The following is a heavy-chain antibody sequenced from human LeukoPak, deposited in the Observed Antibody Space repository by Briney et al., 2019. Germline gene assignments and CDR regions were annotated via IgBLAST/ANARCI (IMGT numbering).Heavy chain of an antibody. CDR3: ARERVEAITIFGVVINWFDP. D-gene: IGHD3-3*01. J-gene: IGHJ5*02. Sequence: ASVKVSCKASGYTFTSYYMHWVRQAPGQGLEWMGIINPSGGSTSYAQKFQGRVTMTRDTSTSTVHMELSSLRSEDTAVYYCARERVEAITIFGVVINWFDPWGQGTLVTVSS. CDR1: GYTFTSYY. V-gene: IGHV1-46*01. CDR2: INPSGGST.